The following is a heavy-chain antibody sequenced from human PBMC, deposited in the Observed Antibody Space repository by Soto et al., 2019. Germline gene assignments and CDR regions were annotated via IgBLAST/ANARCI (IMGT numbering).Heavy chain of an antibody. CDR3: ARGRRTTVTIDY. D-gene: IGHD4-17*01. J-gene: IGHJ4*02. V-gene: IGHV4-39*07. CDR1: SASISSSSYT. CDR2: INHSGST. Sequence: PSETLSLTCTVSSASISSSSYTWGWIRQPPGKGLEWIGEINHSGSTNYNPSLKSRVTISVDTSKNQFSLKLSSVTAADTAVYYCARGRRTTVTIDYWGQGTLVTVSS.